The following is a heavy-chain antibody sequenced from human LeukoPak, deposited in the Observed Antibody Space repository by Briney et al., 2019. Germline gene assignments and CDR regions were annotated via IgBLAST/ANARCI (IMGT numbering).Heavy chain of an antibody. Sequence: ASVKVSCKASGYTFTSYYMHWVRQATGQGLEWMGWMNPNSGNTGYAQKFQGRVTMTRNTSISTAYMELSSLRSEDTAVYYCARPSGSGSHQFDYWGQGTLVTVSS. CDR3: ARPSGSGSHQFDY. CDR2: MNPNSGNT. CDR1: GYTFTSYY. V-gene: IGHV1-8*02. J-gene: IGHJ4*02. D-gene: IGHD3-10*01.